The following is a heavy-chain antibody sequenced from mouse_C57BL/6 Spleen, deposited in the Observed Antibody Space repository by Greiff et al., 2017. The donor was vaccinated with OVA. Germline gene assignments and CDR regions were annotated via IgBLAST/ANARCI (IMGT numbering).Heavy chain of an antibody. CDR3: ASGDPTVVGDYAMDY. D-gene: IGHD1-1*01. J-gene: IGHJ4*01. V-gene: IGHV1-15*01. CDR2: IDPETGGT. CDR1: GYTFTDYE. Sequence: QVQLQQSGAELVRPGASVTLSCKASGYTFTDYEMHWVKQTPVHGLEWIGAIDPETGGTAYNQKFKGKAILTADKSSSTAYMELSSLTSEDSAVYYCASGDPTVVGDYAMDYWGQGTSVTVSS.